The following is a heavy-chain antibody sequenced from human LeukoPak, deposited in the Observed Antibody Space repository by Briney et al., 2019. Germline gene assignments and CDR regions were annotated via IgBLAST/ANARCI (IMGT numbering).Heavy chain of an antibody. CDR2: INGDGSST. Sequence: PGGSLRLSCAASGFTFSSYWMHWVRQAPGKGLVWASRINGDGSSTIYADSVKGRFTISRDNAKNTLFLQMNSLRAEDTAVYYCARWWLRSGDYWGQGTLVTVSS. J-gene: IGHJ4*02. D-gene: IGHD5-12*01. CDR1: GFTFSSYW. V-gene: IGHV3-74*01. CDR3: ARWWLRSGDY.